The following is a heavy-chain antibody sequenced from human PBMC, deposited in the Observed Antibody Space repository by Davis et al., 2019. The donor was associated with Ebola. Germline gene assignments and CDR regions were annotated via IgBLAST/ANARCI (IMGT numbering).Heavy chain of an antibody. CDR2: INPNSGGT. CDR3: ARSAFLYNWFDP. CDR1: GYTFTGYY. D-gene: IGHD3-3*02. Sequence: ASVKVSCKASGYTFTGYYMHWVRQAPGQGLEWMGRINPNSGGTNYAQQFQGRVTMTRDTSISTAYMELSRLRSDDTAVYYCARSAFLYNWFDPWGQGTLVTVSS. V-gene: IGHV1-2*06. J-gene: IGHJ5*02.